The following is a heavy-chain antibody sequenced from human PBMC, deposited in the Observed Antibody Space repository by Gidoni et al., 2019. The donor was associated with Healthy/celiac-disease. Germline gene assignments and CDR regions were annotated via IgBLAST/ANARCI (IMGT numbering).Heavy chain of an antibody. D-gene: IGHD3-16*01. CDR2: ISSSSSTI. Sequence: EVQLLQSGGGLVQPGGSLRPSGSASGSPFSRYSMNWVPQAPRKRLEWVSYISSSSSTIYYADSVKGRFTISRDNAKNSLYLQMNSLRDEDTAVYYCARDRFAFGGVGYWGQGTLVTVSS. CDR1: GSPFSRYS. V-gene: IGHV3-48*02. CDR3: ARDRFAFGGVGY. J-gene: IGHJ4*02.